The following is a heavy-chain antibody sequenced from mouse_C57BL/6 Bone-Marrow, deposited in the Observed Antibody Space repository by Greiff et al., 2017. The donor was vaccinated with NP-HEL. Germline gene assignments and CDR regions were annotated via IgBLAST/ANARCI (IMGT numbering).Heavy chain of an antibody. CDR2: IRNKANGYTT. Sequence: EVHLVESGGGLVQPGGSLSLSCAASGFTFTDYYMSWVRQPPGKALEWLGFIRNKANGYTTEYSASVKGRFTISRDNSQSILYLQMNALRAEDSATYYCARYNWDYPYYFDYWGQGTTLTVSS. CDR1: GFTFTDYY. D-gene: IGHD2-4*01. J-gene: IGHJ2*01. V-gene: IGHV7-3*01. CDR3: ARYNWDYPYYFDY.